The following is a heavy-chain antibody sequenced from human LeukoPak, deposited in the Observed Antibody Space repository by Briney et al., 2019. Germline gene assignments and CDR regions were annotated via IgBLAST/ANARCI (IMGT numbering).Heavy chain of an antibody. J-gene: IGHJ4*02. V-gene: IGHV4-4*07. Sequence: SETLSLTCTVFGGSISSYHWSWIRQPAGKGLEWIGRIYTSGSTNYNPSLKSRVTISVDKSKNQFSLKLSSVTAADTAVYYCARVRRDGYLFDYWGQGTLVTVSS. CDR1: GGSISSYH. D-gene: IGHD5-24*01. CDR3: ARVRRDGYLFDY. CDR2: IYTSGST.